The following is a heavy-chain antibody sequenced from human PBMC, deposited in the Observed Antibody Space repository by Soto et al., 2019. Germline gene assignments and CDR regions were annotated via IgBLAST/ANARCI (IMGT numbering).Heavy chain of an antibody. CDR1: GFTFDDYA. CDR3: AKLRYFDWSSYNWFEY. V-gene: IGHV3-23*01. Sequence: PGGSLRLSCAASGFTFDDYAMHWVRQAPGKGLERVSGISGNVGTTSYADSVKGRFTISRDNSKNTLYLQMNSLRVEDTAVYYCAKLRYFDWSSYNWFEYWGQGT. D-gene: IGHD3-9*01. CDR2: ISGNVGTT. J-gene: IGHJ5*01.